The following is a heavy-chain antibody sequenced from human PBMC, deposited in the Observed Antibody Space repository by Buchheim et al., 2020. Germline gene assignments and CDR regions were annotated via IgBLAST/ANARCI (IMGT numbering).Heavy chain of an antibody. V-gene: IGHV3-30*18. CDR2: ISYDGSNK. J-gene: IGHJ6*02. D-gene: IGHD2-2*01. CDR1: GFTFSSYG. Sequence: QVQLVESGGGVVQPGRSLRLSCAASGFTFSSYGMHWVRQAPGKGLEWVAVISYDGSNKYYADSVKGRFTISRDNSKNTLYLQMNSLRAEDTAVYYCAKGLGYCSSTSCQRQYYYYYGMGVWGQGTT. CDR3: AKGLGYCSSTSCQRQYYYYYGMGV.